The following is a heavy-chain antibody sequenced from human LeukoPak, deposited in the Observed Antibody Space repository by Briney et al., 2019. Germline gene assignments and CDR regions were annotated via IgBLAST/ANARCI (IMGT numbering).Heavy chain of an antibody. CDR2: INPSGGST. D-gene: IGHD6-13*01. CDR1: GYTFTSYY. V-gene: IGHV1-46*01. J-gene: IGHJ6*03. CDR3: ARDAIAAAGTQLPYYYYYMDV. Sequence: ASVTVSCKASGYTFTSYYMHWVRQAPGQGLEWMGIINPSGGSTSYAQKFQGRVTMTRDTSTSTVYMELSSLRSDDTAVYYCARDAIAAAGTQLPYYYYYMDVWGKGTTVTISS.